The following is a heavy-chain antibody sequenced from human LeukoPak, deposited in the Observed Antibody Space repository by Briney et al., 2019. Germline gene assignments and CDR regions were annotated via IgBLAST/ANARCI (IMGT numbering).Heavy chain of an antibody. V-gene: IGHV1-18*01. J-gene: IGHJ4*02. Sequence: GASVKVSCKASGYTFTSYGISWVRQAPGQGLEWMGWISVYNGNTNYAQKLQGRVTMTTDTSTSTAYMELRSLRSDDTAVYYCARDYTAAWRYFDWFGTYYFDYWGQGTLVTVSS. CDR2: ISVYNGNT. CDR1: GYTFTSYG. D-gene: IGHD3-9*01. CDR3: ARDYTAAWRYFDWFGTYYFDY.